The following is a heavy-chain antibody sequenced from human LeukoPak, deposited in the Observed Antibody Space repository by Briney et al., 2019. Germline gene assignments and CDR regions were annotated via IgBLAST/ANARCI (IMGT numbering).Heavy chain of an antibody. V-gene: IGHV3-7*03. Sequence: GGSLRLSCAASGFTFSSYWMSWVRQAPGKGLEGVANIKQDGSEKYYVDSVKGRFTISRDNAKNSLYLQMNSLRAEDTAVYYCARLGTYGDYGYYYYYYGLDVWGKGTTVTVSS. J-gene: IGHJ6*04. D-gene: IGHD4-17*01. CDR1: GFTFSSYW. CDR3: ARLGTYGDYGYYYYYYGLDV. CDR2: IKQDGSEK.